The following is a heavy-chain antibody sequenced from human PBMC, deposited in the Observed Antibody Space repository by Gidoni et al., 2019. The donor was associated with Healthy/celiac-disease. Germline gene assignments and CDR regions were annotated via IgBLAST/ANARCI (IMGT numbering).Heavy chain of an antibody. J-gene: IGHJ6*02. CDR1: GGSISSYY. CDR2: IYYSGST. Sequence: QVQLQESGPGLVKPSETLSLTCTVSGGSISSYYWSWIRQPPGKGLEWIGYIYYSGSTNYNPSLKSRVTISVDTSKNQFSLKLSSVTAADTAVYYCATRRLADFRDYGMDVWGQGTTVTVSS. CDR3: ATRRLADFRDYGMDV. V-gene: IGHV4-59*01.